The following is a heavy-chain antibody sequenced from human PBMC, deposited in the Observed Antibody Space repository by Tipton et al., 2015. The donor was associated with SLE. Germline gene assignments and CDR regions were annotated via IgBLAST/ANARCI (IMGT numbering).Heavy chain of an antibody. D-gene: IGHD2-15*01. CDR2: ISVYNGYT. V-gene: IGHV1-18*01. J-gene: IGHJ4*02. CDR3: ARVVVGAFDY. Sequence: QLVQSGVVVKKPGASVKVSCKASGYTFIHKGISWVRQAPGQGLEFMGWISVYNGYTNYAQKFQGRVTLTTDTSTSTAYMELRSLRSDDTAVYYCARVVVGAFDYWGQGTLVTVSS. CDR1: GYTFIHKG.